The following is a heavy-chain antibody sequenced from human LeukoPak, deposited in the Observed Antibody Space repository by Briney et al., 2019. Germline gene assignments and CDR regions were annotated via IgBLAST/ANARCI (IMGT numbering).Heavy chain of an antibody. Sequence: PGGSLRLSCAASGFTFSSYAMSWVRQAPGKGLEWVSGISGSGGSTYYADSVKSRFTISRDNSKNTLYLQMNSLRAEDTAVYYCAKSSGLGIVVVVAGPFDYWGQGTLVTVSS. J-gene: IGHJ4*02. CDR1: GFTFSSYA. CDR3: AKSSGLGIVVVVAGPFDY. D-gene: IGHD2-15*01. CDR2: ISGSGGST. V-gene: IGHV3-23*01.